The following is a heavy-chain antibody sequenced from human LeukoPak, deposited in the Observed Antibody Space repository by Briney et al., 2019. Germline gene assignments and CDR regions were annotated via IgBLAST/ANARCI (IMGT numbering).Heavy chain of an antibody. J-gene: IGHJ6*03. D-gene: IGHD2-2*02. CDR3: ASCTSCYTGGYYYYYMDV. V-gene: IGHV1-2*02. CDR1: GYTFTGYY. Sequence: ASVKVSCKASGYTFTGYYMHWVRQAPGQGLEWMGWINPNSGGTNYAQKFQGRVTMTTDTSISTAYMELSRLRSDDTAVYYCASCTSCYTGGYYYYYMDVWGKGTTVTVSS. CDR2: INPNSGGT.